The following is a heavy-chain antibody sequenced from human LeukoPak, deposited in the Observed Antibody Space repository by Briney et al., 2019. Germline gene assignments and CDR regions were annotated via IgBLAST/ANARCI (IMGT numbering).Heavy chain of an antibody. J-gene: IGHJ4*02. V-gene: IGHV3-9*01. D-gene: IGHD6-19*01. CDR1: GFTFDDYA. CDR2: ISWNSGSI. Sequence: GRSLRLSCAASGFTFDDYAMYWVRQAPGKGLEWVSGISWNSGSIGYADSVKGRFTISRDNAKNSLYLQMNSLRAEDTAVYYCAKALGYSSGWYDYWGQGTLVSVSS. CDR3: AKALGYSSGWYDY.